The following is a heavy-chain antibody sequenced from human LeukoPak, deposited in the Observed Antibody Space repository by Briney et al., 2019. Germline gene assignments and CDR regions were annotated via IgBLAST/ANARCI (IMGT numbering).Heavy chain of an antibody. V-gene: IGHV3-23*01. CDR3: AKEKTTVITPGIDY. D-gene: IGHD4-23*01. CDR2: TSGSGGIT. J-gene: IGHJ4*02. CDR1: GFTFSTYA. Sequence: GSLRLSCAASGFTFSTYAMTWVRQAPGKGLEWVSATSGSGGITYYADSVKGRFTISRDNSKNTVHLQMNSLRAEDTAVYYCAKEKTTVITPGIDYWGQGTLVTVSS.